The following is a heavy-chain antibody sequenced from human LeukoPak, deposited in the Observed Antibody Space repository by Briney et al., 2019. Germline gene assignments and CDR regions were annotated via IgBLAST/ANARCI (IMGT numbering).Heavy chain of an antibody. CDR1: GGSISSSSYY. J-gene: IGHJ4*02. CDR3: ARARSAASPYGDYGY. V-gene: IGHV4-39*07. Sequence: SETLSLTFTVSGGSISSSSYYWGWIRQPPGKGLEGIGSIYYSGSTYYNPSLKRRVTISVDTSKNHFSLKLSYVTAADTAVYYCARARSAASPYGDYGYWGQGTLVTVSS. D-gene: IGHD4-17*01. CDR2: IYYSGST.